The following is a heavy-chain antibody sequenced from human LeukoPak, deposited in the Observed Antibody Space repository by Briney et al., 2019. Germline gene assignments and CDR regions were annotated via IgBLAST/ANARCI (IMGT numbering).Heavy chain of an antibody. D-gene: IGHD6-19*01. J-gene: IGHJ4*02. CDR2: IYTSGST. Sequence: SETLSLTCTVSSGSISSYYWSWIRQPAGKGLEWIGRIYTSGSTNYNPSLKSRVTMSVDTSKNQFSLKLSSVTAADTAVYYCARKSSRSPSFDYWGQGTLVTVSS. CDR1: SGSISSYY. CDR3: ARKSSRSPSFDY. V-gene: IGHV4-4*07.